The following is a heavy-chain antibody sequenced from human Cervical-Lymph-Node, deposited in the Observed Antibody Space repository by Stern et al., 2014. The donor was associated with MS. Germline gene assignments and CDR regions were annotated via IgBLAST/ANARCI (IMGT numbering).Heavy chain of an antibody. CDR1: GFTFNSYR. CDR2: INSDGIST. V-gene: IGHV3-74*01. Sequence: EVQLVESGGGLVQPGGSLRLSCVASGFTFNSYRMHWVRQAPGKGLVWVSRINSDGISTSYADSVKGRFTISRDNAKNTLYLQMNSLRAEDTAVYYCTRDLFGVLTSYDAHYEYGMDVWGQGTTVTVSS. J-gene: IGHJ6*02. CDR3: TRDLFGVLTSYDAHYEYGMDV. D-gene: IGHD3-9*01.